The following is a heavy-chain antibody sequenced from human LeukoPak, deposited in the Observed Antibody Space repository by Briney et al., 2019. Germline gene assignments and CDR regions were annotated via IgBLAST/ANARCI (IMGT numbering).Heavy chain of an antibody. CDR3: ARHTPERWLQLGAFDI. V-gene: IGHV4-39*01. Sequence: SETLSLTCTVSGGSISSSSYYWGWIRQPPGKGLEWIGSIYYSGSTYYNPSLKSRVTISVDTSKNQFSLKLSSVTSADTAVYYCARHTPERWLQLGAFDIWGQGTMVTVSS. CDR2: IYYSGST. D-gene: IGHD5-24*01. J-gene: IGHJ3*02. CDR1: GGSISSSSYY.